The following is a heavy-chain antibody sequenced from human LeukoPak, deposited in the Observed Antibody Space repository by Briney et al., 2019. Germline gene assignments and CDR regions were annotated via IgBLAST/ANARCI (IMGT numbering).Heavy chain of an antibody. D-gene: IGHD2-2*01. J-gene: IGHJ4*02. Sequence: PSETLSLTCAVYGGSFSGYYWSWIRQPPGKGLEWIGEINHSGSTNYNPSLKSRVTISVDTSKNQFSLKLSSVTAADTAVYYCASGPVARVPAASLSWFRRPHYYFGYWGQGTLVTVSS. V-gene: IGHV4-34*01. CDR3: ASGPVARVPAASLSWFRRPHYYFGY. CDR2: INHSGST. CDR1: GGSFSGYY.